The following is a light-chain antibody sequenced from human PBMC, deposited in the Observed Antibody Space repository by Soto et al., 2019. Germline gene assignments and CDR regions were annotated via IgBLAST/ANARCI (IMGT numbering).Light chain of an antibody. CDR1: QSVGRN. CDR2: GTS. J-gene: IGKJ2*01. Sequence: EIVMTQSPVALSVSPGKSAALSCRASQSVGRNFAWYQQRPGQAPRVLIYGTSTRATGVPARFSGSGSGTDFTLTISSLQSEDFAVYSCQQYNKWPYTFGQGTRLEIK. CDR3: QQYNKWPYT. V-gene: IGKV3-15*01.